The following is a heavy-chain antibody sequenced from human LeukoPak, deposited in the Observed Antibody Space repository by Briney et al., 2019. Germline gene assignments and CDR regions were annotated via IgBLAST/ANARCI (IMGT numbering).Heavy chain of an antibody. D-gene: IGHD6-13*01. CDR2: INPNSGGT. Sequence: ASVKVSCKASGYTFTGYYMHWVRQAPGQGLEWMGWINPNSGGTNYAQKFQGRVTMTRDTSISTAHMELSRLRSDDTAVYYCARGLRRAAAGTNNWFDPWGQGTLVTVSS. J-gene: IGHJ5*02. CDR3: ARGLRRAAAGTNNWFDP. CDR1: GYTFTGYY. V-gene: IGHV1-2*02.